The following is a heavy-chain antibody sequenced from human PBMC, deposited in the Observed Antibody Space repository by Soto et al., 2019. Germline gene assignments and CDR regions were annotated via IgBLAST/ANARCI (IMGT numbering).Heavy chain of an antibody. CDR3: AGGDYPTGGGDY. V-gene: IGHV1-8*01. D-gene: IGHD3-10*01. CDR1: GYTFTSYD. Sequence: QVQLVQSGAEVKKPGASVKVSCKASGYTFTSYDINWVRQATGQGLEWMGWMNPNSGNTGYAQKFQGRVTMTRNTPKSTAYMGLSSLRSEDTAVYFCAGGDYPTGGGDYWGQGTLVTVSS. CDR2: MNPNSGNT. J-gene: IGHJ4*02.